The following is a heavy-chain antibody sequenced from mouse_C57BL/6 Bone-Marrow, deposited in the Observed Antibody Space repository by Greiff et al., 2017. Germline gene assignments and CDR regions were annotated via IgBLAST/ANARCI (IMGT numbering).Heavy chain of an antibody. CDR3: ARSGYYGSSLLYYYAMDY. CDR1: GFNIKNTY. J-gene: IGHJ4*01. D-gene: IGHD1-1*01. CDR2: IDPANGNT. V-gene: IGHV14-3*01. Sequence: EVQLQQSVAELVRPGASVKLSCTASGFNIKNTYMHWVKQRPEQGLEWIGRIDPANGNTKYAPKFPGKATITADTSSNTAYLQLSSLTSEDTAIYYCARSGYYGSSLLYYYAMDYWGQGTSVTVSS.